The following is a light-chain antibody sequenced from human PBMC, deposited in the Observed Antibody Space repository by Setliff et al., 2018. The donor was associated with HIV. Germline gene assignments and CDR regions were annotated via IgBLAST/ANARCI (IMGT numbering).Light chain of an antibody. CDR1: SSDVGGYNY. CDR3: CSYAGSSYV. V-gene: IGLV2-11*01. CDR2: DVN. J-gene: IGLJ1*01. Sequence: QSVLTQPRSVSGSPGQSVTISCTGTSSDVGGYNYVSWYQQHPGKAPKLMIYDVNKRPSGVPDRFSGSKSGKMASLTISGLHAEDEADYYCCSYAGSSYVFGTGTKGTVL.